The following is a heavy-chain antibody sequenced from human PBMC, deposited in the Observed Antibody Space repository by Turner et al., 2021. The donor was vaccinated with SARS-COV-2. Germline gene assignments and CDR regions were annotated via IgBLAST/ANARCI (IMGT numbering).Heavy chain of an antibody. J-gene: IGHJ6*02. Sequence: SSVKVSCKASGGTFSSYAINWVRQAPGQGLEWMGGIIPILGIANHAQKFQGRVTITADKSTSTAYMELSSLRSEDTAVYYCARYKMLAAMPTSGMDVWGQGTTVTVSS. CDR2: IIPILGIA. CDR3: ARYKMLAAMPTSGMDV. V-gene: IGHV1-69*10. CDR1: GGTFSSYA. D-gene: IGHD2-2*01.